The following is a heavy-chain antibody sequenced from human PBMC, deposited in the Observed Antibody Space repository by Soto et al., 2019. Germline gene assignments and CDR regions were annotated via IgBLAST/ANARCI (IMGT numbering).Heavy chain of an antibody. D-gene: IGHD3-10*01. V-gene: IGHV4-34*01. Sequence: QVQLQQWGAGLLKPSETLSLTCAVYGGSFSGYYWSWIRQPPGKGLEWIGEINHSGSTNYNPSLKSRVTISVDTSKNQFSLTLSSVTAADTAVYYCARGARVLGYYGSGSYYSYYGMDVWGQGTTVTVSS. J-gene: IGHJ6*02. CDR3: ARGARVLGYYGSGSYYSYYGMDV. CDR2: INHSGST. CDR1: GGSFSGYY.